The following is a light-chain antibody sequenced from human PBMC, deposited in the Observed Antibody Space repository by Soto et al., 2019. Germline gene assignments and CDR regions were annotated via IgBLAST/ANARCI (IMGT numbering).Light chain of an antibody. J-gene: IGKJ1*01. CDR2: KAS. CDR3: QQYDSYPWT. CDR1: QRISSW. V-gene: IGKV1-5*03. Sequence: DIQMTQSPSTLSTSVGDRVTITCRASQRISSWLAWYQQKPGKAPKLLIYKASSLVRGVPSRFSGSESGTEFTLTISSLQPDDFATYYCQQYDSYPWTFGQGTKVEIK.